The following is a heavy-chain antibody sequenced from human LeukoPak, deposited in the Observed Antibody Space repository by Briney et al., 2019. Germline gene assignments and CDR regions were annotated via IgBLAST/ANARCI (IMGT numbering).Heavy chain of an antibody. Sequence: SGGSLRLSCAASGFTFSNYGMHWVRQAPGKGLEWVAFLRNDGSKRYYADSVKGRFTFYRDKPKNTLYLQMNSLRPEDTAVYYCAKAGTMILQHYFDFWGQGTLVTVSS. J-gene: IGHJ4*02. V-gene: IGHV3-30*02. CDR2: LRNDGSKR. CDR3: AKAGTMILQHYFDF. D-gene: IGHD3-22*01. CDR1: GFTFSNYG.